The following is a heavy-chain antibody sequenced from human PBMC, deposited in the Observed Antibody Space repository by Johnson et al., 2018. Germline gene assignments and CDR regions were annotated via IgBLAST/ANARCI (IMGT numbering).Heavy chain of an antibody. CDR3: ARALYGDYGIYYYYYGMDV. V-gene: IGHV4-34*01. J-gene: IGHJ6*02. CDR2: INHSGST. CDR1: GGSFSGYY. Sequence: QVQLQQWGAGLLKPSETLSLTCAVYGGSFSGYYWSWIRQPPGKGLEWIGEINHSGSTNYNPSLKSRVTISLDTSKNQFSLKLHSVTAADTAVYYCARALYGDYGIYYYYYGMDVWGQGTTVTVSS. D-gene: IGHD4-17*01.